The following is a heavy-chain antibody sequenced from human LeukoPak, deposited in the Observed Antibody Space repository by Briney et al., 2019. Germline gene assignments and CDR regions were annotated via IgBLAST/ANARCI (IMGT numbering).Heavy chain of an antibody. Sequence: GGSLRLSCAASGFTVSSNYMSWVRQAPGKGLEWVSVIYSGGSTYYADSVKGRFTISRDNAKNSLYLQMNSLRAEDMALYYCAKAPYPYDFWSGYYFDYWGQGTLVTVSS. CDR3: AKAPYPYDFWSGYYFDY. J-gene: IGHJ4*02. V-gene: IGHV3-53*05. CDR1: GFTVSSNY. CDR2: IYSGGST. D-gene: IGHD3-3*01.